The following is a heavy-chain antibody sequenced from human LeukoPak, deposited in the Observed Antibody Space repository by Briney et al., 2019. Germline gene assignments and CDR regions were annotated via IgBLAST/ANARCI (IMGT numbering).Heavy chain of an antibody. CDR3: ARYGITIVRGGKYYFDS. CDR2: IHYSGST. J-gene: IGHJ4*02. CDR1: GGSISGYF. Sequence: SETLSLTCTVSGGSISGYFWSWIRQPPGKGLEWIGYIHYSGSTNYNPSLNSRVTISVDTSKNQFSPRLSSVTAADTTVYYCARYGITIVRGGKYYFDSWGQGTLVTVSS. D-gene: IGHD3-10*01. V-gene: IGHV4-59*08.